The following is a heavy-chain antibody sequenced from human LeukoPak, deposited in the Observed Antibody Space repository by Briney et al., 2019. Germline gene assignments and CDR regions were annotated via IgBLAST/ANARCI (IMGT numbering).Heavy chain of an antibody. D-gene: IGHD4-17*01. CDR1: GFTFSSYA. Sequence: PGGSLKLSCAASGFTFSSYAMSWVRQAPGKGLEWVSAISGSGGSTYYADSVKGRFTISRDNSKNTLYLQMNSLRAEDTAVYYCAKDQSDYGDYVNFDYWGQGTLVTVSS. J-gene: IGHJ4*02. CDR2: ISGSGGST. V-gene: IGHV3-23*01. CDR3: AKDQSDYGDYVNFDY.